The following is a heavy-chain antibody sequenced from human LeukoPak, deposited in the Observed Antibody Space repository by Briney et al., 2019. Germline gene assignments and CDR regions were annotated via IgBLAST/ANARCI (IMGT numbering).Heavy chain of an antibody. D-gene: IGHD3-22*01. Sequence: GGSLRLSCAASGFTFSSNWMHWVRQAPGKGLVWVSRIKSDGSITNYADSVKGRFTISRDNAKNTLYLQMNSLRAEDTAVYYCARAIITMIVVASFDYWGQGTLVTVSS. J-gene: IGHJ4*02. V-gene: IGHV3-74*01. CDR2: IKSDGSIT. CDR1: GFTFSSNW. CDR3: ARAIITMIVVASFDY.